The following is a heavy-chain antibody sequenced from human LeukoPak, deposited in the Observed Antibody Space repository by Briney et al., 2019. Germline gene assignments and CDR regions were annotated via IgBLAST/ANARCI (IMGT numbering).Heavy chain of an antibody. J-gene: IGHJ4*02. CDR2: ISYDGSNK. D-gene: IGHD3-22*01. V-gene: IGHV3-30-3*01. CDR3: AREAYDQGFDY. Sequence: GGSLRLSCAASGFTFSSYAMHRVRQAPGKGLEWVAVISYDGSNKYYADSVKGRFTISRDNSKNTLYLQMNSLRAEDTAVYYCAREAYDQGFDYWGQGTLVTVSS. CDR1: GFTFSSYA.